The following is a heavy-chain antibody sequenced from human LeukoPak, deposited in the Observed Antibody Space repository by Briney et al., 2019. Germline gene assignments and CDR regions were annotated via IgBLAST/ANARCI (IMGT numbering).Heavy chain of an antibody. Sequence: SETLSLTCTLSGGSISSGSYYWSWIRQPAGKGLEWIGRIYTSGSTNYNPSLKSRVTISVDTSKNQFSLKLSSVTAADTAVYYCVREDYDILPGYPRLDPRGQGTLVTVSS. CDR1: GGSISSGSYY. J-gene: IGHJ5*02. V-gene: IGHV4-61*02. CDR3: VREDYDILPGYPRLDP. CDR2: IYTSGST. D-gene: IGHD3-9*01.